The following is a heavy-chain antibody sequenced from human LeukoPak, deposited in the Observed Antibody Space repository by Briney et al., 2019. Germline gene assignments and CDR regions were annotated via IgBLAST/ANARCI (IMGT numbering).Heavy chain of an antibody. CDR1: GFTFDDYA. V-gene: IGHV3-9*01. D-gene: IGHD1-20*01. Sequence: GGSLRLSCAASGFTFDDYAMHWVRQAPGKGLEWVSGISWNSGRVGYADSVKGRFTISRDNAKNSLYLQMNSLRAEDTALYYCVKDRGYSWSHFDYWGQGTLVTVSS. CDR2: ISWNSGRV. CDR3: VKDRGYSWSHFDY. J-gene: IGHJ4*02.